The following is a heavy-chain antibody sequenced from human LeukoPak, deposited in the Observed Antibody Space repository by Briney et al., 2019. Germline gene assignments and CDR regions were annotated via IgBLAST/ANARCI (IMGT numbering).Heavy chain of an antibody. Sequence: GGSLRLSCAASGFTFSSYAMSWVRQAPGKGLEWVSAISGSGGSTYYADSVKGRFTISRDNSKNTLYLQMNSLRAEDTAVYYCAKDKGMATIPSYWFDPWGQGTLVTVSS. J-gene: IGHJ5*02. V-gene: IGHV3-23*01. CDR1: GFTFSSYA. CDR3: AKDKGMATIPSYWFDP. CDR2: ISGSGGST. D-gene: IGHD5-24*01.